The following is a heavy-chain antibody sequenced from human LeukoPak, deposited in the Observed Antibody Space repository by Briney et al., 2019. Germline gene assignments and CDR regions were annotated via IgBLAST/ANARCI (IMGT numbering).Heavy chain of an antibody. Sequence: AGGSLRLSCAASGFTFSSYSMNWVRQAPGKGLEWVSSISSSSSYIYYADSVKGRFTISRDNAKNSLYLQMNSLRAEDTAVYYCARDHGYSYGYGDWFDPWGQGTLVTVSS. D-gene: IGHD5-18*01. CDR2: ISSSSSYI. CDR3: ARDHGYSYGYGDWFDP. CDR1: GFTFSSYS. J-gene: IGHJ5*02. V-gene: IGHV3-21*01.